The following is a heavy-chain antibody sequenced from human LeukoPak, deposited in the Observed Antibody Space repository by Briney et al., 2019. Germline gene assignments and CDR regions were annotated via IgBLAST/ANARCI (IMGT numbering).Heavy chain of an antibody. CDR1: GFSLSSSGLR. J-gene: IGHJ4*02. Sequence: SAPTLFHPSPTLTLTFSCSGFSLSSSGLRVRWIRQPPGKALGWLARIDWDDAKFYSTSLKTRLTISKDTSKNQVVLTMTSMDPVDTATYYCARIYSRGPLFDYWGQGTLVTVS. CDR3: ARIYSRGPLFDY. D-gene: IGHD2-15*01. CDR2: IDWDDAK. V-gene: IGHV2-70*04.